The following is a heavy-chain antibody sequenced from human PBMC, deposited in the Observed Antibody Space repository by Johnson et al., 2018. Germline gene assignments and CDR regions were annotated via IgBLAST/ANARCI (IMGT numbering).Heavy chain of an antibody. CDR3: AKDQMTTVATGNAFDI. Sequence: VQLVESGGGLVQPGRSLRLSCAASGFTFDDYAMHWVRQAPGKGLEWVSGISWNSDSIGYADSMKGRFTISRDNAKNSLYLQMNSLRAEDTALYYCAKDQMTTVATGNAFDIWGQGTMVTVSS. D-gene: IGHD4-23*01. V-gene: IGHV3-9*01. CDR2: ISWNSDSI. J-gene: IGHJ3*02. CDR1: GFTFDDYA.